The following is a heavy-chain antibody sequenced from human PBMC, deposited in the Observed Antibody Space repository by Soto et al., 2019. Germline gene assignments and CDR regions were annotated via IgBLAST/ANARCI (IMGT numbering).Heavy chain of an antibody. Sequence: PGGSLRLSCAASGFTFSDYYMSWIRQAPGKGLEWVSYISSSGSTIYYADSVKGRFTISRDNAKNSLYLQMNSLRAEDTAVYYCARVPRITMVRGASYYGMDVWGQGTTVTVSS. CDR1: GFTFSDYY. CDR3: ARVPRITMVRGASYYGMDV. D-gene: IGHD3-10*01. CDR2: ISSSGSTI. J-gene: IGHJ6*02. V-gene: IGHV3-11*01.